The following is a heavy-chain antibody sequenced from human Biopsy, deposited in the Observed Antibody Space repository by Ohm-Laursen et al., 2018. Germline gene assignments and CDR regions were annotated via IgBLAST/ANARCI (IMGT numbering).Heavy chain of an antibody. D-gene: IGHD1-14*01. CDR3: ARDRDRRGWFDP. CDR1: GKTFSDYY. V-gene: IGHV4-34*01. CDR2: INQSGRT. Sequence: SETLSLTCKVYGKTFSDYYWSWIRQPPGKGLEWIGQINQSGRTNYNPSLKSRVNISADKSNNQFSLKLTSVTSADTAVYYCARDRDRRGWFDPWGQGTLVTVSS. J-gene: IGHJ5*02.